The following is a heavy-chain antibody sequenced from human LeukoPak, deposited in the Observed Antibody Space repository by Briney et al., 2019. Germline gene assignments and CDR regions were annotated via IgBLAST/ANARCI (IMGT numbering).Heavy chain of an antibody. V-gene: IGHV3-30*04. CDR3: AREGRYYLDY. CDR1: GFTFSSYA. CDR2: ISYDGSNK. J-gene: IGHJ4*02. Sequence: SGGSLRLSCAASGFTFSSYAMHWVRQAPGKGLVWVAVISYDGSNKYYADSVKGRFTISRDNSKNTLYLQMNSLRAEDTAVYYCAREGRYYLDYWGQGTLVTVSS.